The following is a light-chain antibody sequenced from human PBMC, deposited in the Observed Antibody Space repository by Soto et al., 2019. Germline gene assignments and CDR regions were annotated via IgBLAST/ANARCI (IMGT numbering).Light chain of an antibody. Sequence: QSALTQPASVSGSPGQSITISCTGTSSDIGGYNYVSWYQQLPSKVPKLIIYDVSNRPSGVSDRFSGSKSGNAASLTISGLQAEDEADYYCISYTSTSTLYVFGTGTKLTVL. J-gene: IGLJ1*01. CDR2: DVS. CDR3: ISYTSTSTLYV. V-gene: IGLV2-14*03. CDR1: SSDIGGYNY.